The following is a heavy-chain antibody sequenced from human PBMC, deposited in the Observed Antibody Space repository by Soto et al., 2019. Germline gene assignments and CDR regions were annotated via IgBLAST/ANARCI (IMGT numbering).Heavy chain of an antibody. CDR2: LSDSGGST. Sequence: PGGSLRLSCTASGLTFSSHAMTGVRQTPGKGLEWVSGLSDSGGSTYYADSVKGRFTISRDNAKNSLYLQMNSLRAEDTAVYYCARDRGYFDWLLQSNWFDPWGQGTLVTVSS. J-gene: IGHJ5*02. D-gene: IGHD3-9*01. CDR1: GLTFSSHA. CDR3: ARDRGYFDWLLQSNWFDP. V-gene: IGHV3-23*01.